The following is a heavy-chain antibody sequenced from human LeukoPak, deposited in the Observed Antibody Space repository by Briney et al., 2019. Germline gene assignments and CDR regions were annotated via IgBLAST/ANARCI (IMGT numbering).Heavy chain of an antibody. CDR1: GYTFTRYA. CDR2: ISTNTGNP. J-gene: IGHJ4*02. V-gene: IGHV7-4-1*02. CDR3: ARAPYDSSGYYVY. Sequence: GASVKVSCKASGYTFTRYAMNWVRQAPGQGPEWMGWISTNTGNPTYAQGFTGRFVFSLDTSVSTAFLQITSLKAEDTAVYYCARAPYDSSGYYVYWGQGTLVTVSS. D-gene: IGHD3-22*01.